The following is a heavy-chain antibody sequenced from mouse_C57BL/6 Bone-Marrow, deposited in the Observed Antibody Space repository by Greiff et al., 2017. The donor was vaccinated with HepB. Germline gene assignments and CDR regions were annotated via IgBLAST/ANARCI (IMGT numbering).Heavy chain of an antibody. CDR1: GFTFNTYA. J-gene: IGHJ3*01. CDR2: IRSKSSNYAT. Sequence: VQLQQSGGGLVQPKGSLKLSCAASGFTFNTYAMHWVRQAPGKGLEWVARIRSKSSNYATYYADSVKDRFTISRDDSQSMLYLQMNNLKTEDTAMYYCVYGSSPAWFAYWGQGTLVTVSA. D-gene: IGHD1-1*01. V-gene: IGHV10-3*01. CDR3: VYGSSPAWFAY.